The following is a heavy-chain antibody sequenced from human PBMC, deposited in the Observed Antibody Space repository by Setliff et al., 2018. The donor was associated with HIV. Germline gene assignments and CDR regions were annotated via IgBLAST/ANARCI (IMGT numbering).Heavy chain of an antibody. J-gene: IGHJ4*02. CDR2: INSDGSDT. CDR3: ARDPRPKFWSGNSPFDY. D-gene: IGHD3-3*01. V-gene: IGHV3-74*01. Sequence: PGGSLRLSCAASGFTFSDSWMHWVRQAPGKGLVWVSRINSDGSDTGYAGSVKGRFTISRDNAKNSLYLQMNSLRAEDTAVYYCARDPRPKFWSGNSPFDYWGQGTLVTVSS. CDR1: GFTFSDSW.